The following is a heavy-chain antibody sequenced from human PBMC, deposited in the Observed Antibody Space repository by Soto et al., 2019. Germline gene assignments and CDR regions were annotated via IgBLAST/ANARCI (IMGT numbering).Heavy chain of an antibody. J-gene: IGHJ4*02. D-gene: IGHD3-3*01. CDR1: GFPFRSSA. CDR3: AKRWSNRFLEPRDYFDY. Sequence: PGGSMELSCAASGFPFRSSAMSWSRKAPGKGLEWVSVISGSGDNTYHADSVKGRFTISRDNAKNTLYLQMNSLRAEDTAIYYCAKRWSNRFLEPRDYFDYWGQGTLVTVSS. CDR2: ISGSGDNT. V-gene: IGHV3-23*01.